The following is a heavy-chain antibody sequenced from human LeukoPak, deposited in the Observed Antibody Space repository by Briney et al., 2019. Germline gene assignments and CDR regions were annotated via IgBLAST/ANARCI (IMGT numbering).Heavy chain of an antibody. CDR3: AYDSSGYYSLDY. J-gene: IGHJ4*02. D-gene: IGHD3-22*01. CDR2: INPNSGGT. CDR1: GYTFTGYY. V-gene: IGHV1-2*02. Sequence: GASVKVSCKASGYTFTGYYMHWVRQAPGQGLEWMGWINPNSGGTNFAQKFQGRVTMTRDTSISTAYMELSRLRSDDTAVYYCAYDSSGYYSLDYWGQGTLVTVSS.